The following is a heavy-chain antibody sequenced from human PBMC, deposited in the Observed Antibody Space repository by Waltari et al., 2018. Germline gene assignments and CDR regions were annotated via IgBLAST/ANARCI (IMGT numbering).Heavy chain of an antibody. CDR2: IKQDGSEK. J-gene: IGHJ4*02. V-gene: IGHV3-7*01. CDR1: GFTFSSYW. CDR3: AIEAAAGTDY. D-gene: IGHD6-13*01. Sequence: EVQLVESGGGLVQPGGSLRLSCAASGFTFSSYWMSWVRQAPGKGLGWVANIKQDGSEKYDVDAGKGRFTISRDNAKNSLYLQMNSLRAEDTAVYYCAIEAAAGTDYWGQGTLVTVSS.